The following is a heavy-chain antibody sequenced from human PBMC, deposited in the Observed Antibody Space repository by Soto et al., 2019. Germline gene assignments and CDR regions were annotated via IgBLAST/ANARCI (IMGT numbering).Heavy chain of an antibody. V-gene: IGHV1-46*01. J-gene: IGHJ4*02. D-gene: IGHD3-22*01. CDR3: ARVGKYYDSSGYYRY. Sequence: ASRKVCCWASGYTFTSYYMHCVRQAPGQWLECMGIINPGGGSTSYAQNFQGRVTMTRDTSTSTVYMELSSLRSEDTAVYYCARVGKYYDSSGYYRYWGQGTRVTVSS. CDR2: INPGGGST. CDR1: GYTFTSYY.